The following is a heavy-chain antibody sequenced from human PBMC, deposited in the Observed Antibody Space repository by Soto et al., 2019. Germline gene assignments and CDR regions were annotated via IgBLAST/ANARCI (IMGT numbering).Heavy chain of an antibody. V-gene: IGHV3-23*01. Sequence: EVQLLESGGGLVQPGGSLRLSCAASGFTFSSYAMSWVRQAPGKGLEGVSAISGSGGSTYYADSVKGRFTISRDNSKNTLYLQMNSLRAEDTAVYYWAKGGYCSGGSCYSGSYYYYMDVWGKGTTVTVSS. D-gene: IGHD2-15*01. CDR3: AKGGYCSGGSCYSGSYYYYMDV. CDR1: GFTFSSYA. J-gene: IGHJ6*03. CDR2: ISGSGGST.